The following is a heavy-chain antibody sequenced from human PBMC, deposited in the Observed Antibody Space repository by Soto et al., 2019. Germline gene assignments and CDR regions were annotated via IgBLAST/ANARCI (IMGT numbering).Heavy chain of an antibody. V-gene: IGHV3-23*01. CDR1: GFTFSTYA. J-gene: IGHJ4*02. Sequence: EVQLLESGGGLVQPGGSLRLSCAASGFTFSTYAMSWVRQAPGKGLEWVSAISGTGGSTYYADSVKGRFTISRDNSKNTLYLQMNSLRAEDTAVYYCAKNWDTTSSSSSHWGQATLVTVSS. D-gene: IGHD6-6*01. CDR2: ISGTGGST. CDR3: AKNWDTTSSSSSH.